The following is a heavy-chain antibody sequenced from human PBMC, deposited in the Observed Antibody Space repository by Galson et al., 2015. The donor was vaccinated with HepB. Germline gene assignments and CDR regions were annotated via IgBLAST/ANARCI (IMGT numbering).Heavy chain of an antibody. V-gene: IGHV4-59*02. J-gene: IGHJ5*02. Sequence: SLTCTVTGDSVSAYYWSWIRQPPGRGLEWIGYIYHSGSTDYNPSFKSRVTMSIDMSKNQFSLKLRSVTAADTAVYYCARRPSKWFDPWGRGTLVTVSS. D-gene: IGHD6-6*01. CDR2: IYHSGST. CDR1: GDSVSAYY. CDR3: ARRPSKWFDP.